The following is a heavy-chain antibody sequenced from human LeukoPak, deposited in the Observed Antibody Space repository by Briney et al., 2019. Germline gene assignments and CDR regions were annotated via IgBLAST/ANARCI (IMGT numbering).Heavy chain of an antibody. V-gene: IGHV4-59*01. CDR1: GGSISSYY. J-gene: IGHJ5*02. D-gene: IGHD3-3*01. CDR2: IYYSGST. CDR3: ARNYDFWSGYSRIIWFDP. Sequence: SGTLSLTCTVSGGSISSYYWSWIRQPPGKGLEWIGYIYYSGSTNYNPSLKSRVTISVDTSKNQFSLKLSSVTAADTAVYYCARNYDFWSGYSRIIWFDPWGQGTLVTVSS.